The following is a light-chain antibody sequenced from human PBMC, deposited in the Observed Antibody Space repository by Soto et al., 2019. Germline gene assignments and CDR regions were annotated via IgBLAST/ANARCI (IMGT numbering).Light chain of an antibody. CDR2: GAS. CDR3: QQYTNWPPNT. CDR1: QRVYSN. Sequence: EILMTQSPDTLSVSPGECATLSCRASQRVYSNLAWYQQRPGQAPRLLIYGASTRATGVPARFSGRGSGTEFTLTISSLQSEDFAVYHCQQYTNWPPNTFGQGTRLEIK. V-gene: IGKV3-15*01. J-gene: IGKJ5*01.